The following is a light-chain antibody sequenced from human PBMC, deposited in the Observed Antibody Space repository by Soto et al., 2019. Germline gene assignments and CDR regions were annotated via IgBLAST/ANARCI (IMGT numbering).Light chain of an antibody. Sequence: QSVLTQPPSASGTPGQRVTISCSGSSSNIGGHYVYWYQHLPGAAPKLLIYKNNQRPSGVPDRFSCSKSGTSASLAISGLRSEDEADYYCAAWDYSRSVSYVFGTGTKVTVL. CDR1: SSNIGGHY. J-gene: IGLJ1*01. CDR2: KNN. CDR3: AAWDYSRSVSYV. V-gene: IGLV1-47*01.